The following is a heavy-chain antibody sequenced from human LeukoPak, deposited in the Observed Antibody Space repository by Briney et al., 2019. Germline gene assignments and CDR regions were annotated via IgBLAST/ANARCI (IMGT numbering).Heavy chain of an antibody. CDR3: AREDIYDIMTTYHSLYFDH. J-gene: IGHJ4*02. CDR1: GGSISSYY. CDR2: IYYSGST. V-gene: IGHV4-59*01. D-gene: IGHD3-9*01. Sequence: SETLSLTCTVSGGSISSYYWSWIRQPPGKGLEWIGYIYYSGSTNYNPSLKSRVTISVDTSKNQFSLKLSSVTAADTAVYFCAREDIYDIMTTYHSLYFDHWGQGTQVTVSS.